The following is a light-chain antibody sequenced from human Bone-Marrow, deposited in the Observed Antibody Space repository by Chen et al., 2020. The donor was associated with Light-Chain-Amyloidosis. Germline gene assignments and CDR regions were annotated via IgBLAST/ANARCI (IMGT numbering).Light chain of an antibody. CDR1: QSVSSSY. Sequence: IVLTQSPGTLSLYPGERATLSCKASQSVSSSYLAWYQQKPGQAPRLLIYGASSRATGIPDRCSGSGSGTDFTLTISRLEPEDFAVYYCQQYGSSLMYTFGQGTKLEIK. CDR3: QQYGSSLMYT. J-gene: IGKJ2*01. V-gene: IGKV3-20*01. CDR2: GAS.